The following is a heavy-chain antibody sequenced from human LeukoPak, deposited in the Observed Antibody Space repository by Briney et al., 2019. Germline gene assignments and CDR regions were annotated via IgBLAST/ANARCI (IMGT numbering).Heavy chain of an antibody. V-gene: IGHV5-51*01. Sequence: GESLKISCKGSGYSFTNYWIAWVRQMPGKGLEWMGIIYPGDSDTRYSPSFQGQVTISADKSISTAYLRWSSLKASDTAMHYCARSYGDPTHFDYWGQGTLVTVSS. CDR3: ARSYGDPTHFDY. D-gene: IGHD4-17*01. CDR2: IYPGDSDT. J-gene: IGHJ4*02. CDR1: GYSFTNYW.